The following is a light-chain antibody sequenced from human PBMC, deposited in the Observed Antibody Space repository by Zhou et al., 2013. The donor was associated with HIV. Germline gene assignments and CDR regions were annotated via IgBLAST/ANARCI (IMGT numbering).Light chain of an antibody. CDR2: DAS. CDR1: QSVRST. CDR3: QQYNNWSWT. V-gene: IGKV3-15*01. J-gene: IGKJ1*01. Sequence: EIVMTQSPDTLSVSPGERATLSCRASQSVRSTLAWYQQKPGQAPRLVIYDASTRATGIPARFSGSGSGTEFTLTISSMQSEDFAVYYCQQYNNWSWTFGQGTKVEIK.